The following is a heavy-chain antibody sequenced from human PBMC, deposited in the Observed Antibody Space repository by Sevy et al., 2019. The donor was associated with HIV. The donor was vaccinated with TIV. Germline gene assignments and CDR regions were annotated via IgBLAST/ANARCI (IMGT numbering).Heavy chain of an antibody. CDR1: GFTFGDYG. CDR2: IRTKPYGGTA. CDR3: TRNYLLITFGGIIVPGGGHS. V-gene: IGHV3-49*03. Sequence: GGSLRLSCTTSGFTFGDYGVSWFRQAPGKGLEWVGFIRTKPYGGTAHYAVSVEGRFTISRDESKSIAYLQMNSLKSVDTAVYYCTRNYLLITFGGIIVPGGGHSWGQGTLVTVSS. D-gene: IGHD3-16*02. J-gene: IGHJ4*02.